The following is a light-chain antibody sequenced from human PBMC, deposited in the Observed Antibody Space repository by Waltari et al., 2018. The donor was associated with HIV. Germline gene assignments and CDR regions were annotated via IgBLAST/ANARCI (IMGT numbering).Light chain of an antibody. CDR3: GTWDDSRSGPQWV. Sequence: QSVLTQPPSASGTPGQTVTISCSGIRTNIGGSFVFWYQPFPGAAPKLLIYRNDQRPSGVPDRFSGSKSGTSASLVISWLRSEDEAHYYCGTWDDSRSGPQWVFGGGTKLTVL. CDR1: RTNIGGSF. CDR2: RND. V-gene: IGLV1-47*01. J-gene: IGLJ3*02.